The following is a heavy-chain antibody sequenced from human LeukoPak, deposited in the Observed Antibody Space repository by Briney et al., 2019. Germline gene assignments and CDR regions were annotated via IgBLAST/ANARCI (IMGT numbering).Heavy chain of an antibody. V-gene: IGHV3-23*01. Sequence: GGSLRLSCAASGFTFSSYAMGWVRQAPGKGLEWVSAISGSGGSTYYADSVKGRFTISRDNSKNTLYLQMNSLRAEDTAVYYCAKGSPYYYDSSGYYLNWGQGTLVTVSS. CDR1: GFTFSSYA. CDR3: AKGSPYYYDSSGYYLN. D-gene: IGHD3-22*01. J-gene: IGHJ4*02. CDR2: ISGSGGST.